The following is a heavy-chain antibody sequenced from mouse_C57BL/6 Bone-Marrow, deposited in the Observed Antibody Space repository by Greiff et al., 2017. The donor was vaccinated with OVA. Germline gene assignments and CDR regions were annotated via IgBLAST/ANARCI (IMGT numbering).Heavy chain of an antibody. Sequence: VKLVESGPGLVQPSQSLSITCTVSGFSLTSYGVHWVRQSPGKGLEWLGVIWSGGSTDYNAAFISRLSISKDNSKSQVFFKMNSLQADDTAIYYCARNNYGNYVAFDYWGQGTTLTVSS. CDR1: GFSLTSYG. V-gene: IGHV2-2*01. J-gene: IGHJ2*01. CDR3: ARNNYGNYVAFDY. D-gene: IGHD2-1*01. CDR2: IWSGGST.